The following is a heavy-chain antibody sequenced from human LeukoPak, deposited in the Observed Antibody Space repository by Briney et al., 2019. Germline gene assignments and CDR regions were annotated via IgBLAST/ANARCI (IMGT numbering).Heavy chain of an antibody. CDR2: INHSGST. CDR1: GYSINSGYY. Sequence: SETLSLTCSVSGYSINSGYYWGWIRQPPGKGLEWIGEINHSGSTNYNPSLKSRVTISVDTSKNQFSLKLSSVTAADTAVYYCARDYYDSSGYFYYYYYMDVWGKGTTVTISS. CDR3: ARDYYDSSGYFYYYYYMDV. D-gene: IGHD3-22*01. V-gene: IGHV4-38-2*02. J-gene: IGHJ6*03.